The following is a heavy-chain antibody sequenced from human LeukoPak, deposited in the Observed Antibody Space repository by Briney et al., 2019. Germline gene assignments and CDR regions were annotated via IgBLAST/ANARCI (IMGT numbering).Heavy chain of an antibody. CDR2: INHSGST. J-gene: IGHJ5*02. Sequence: SETLSLTCAVYGGSFSGYYWSWIRQPPGKGLEWNGEINHSGSTNYNPSLKSRVTISVDTSKNQFSLKLSSVTAADTAVYYCARAYSSSWYFNWFDPWGQGTLVTVSS. D-gene: IGHD6-13*01. V-gene: IGHV4-34*01. CDR1: GGSFSGYY. CDR3: ARAYSSSWYFNWFDP.